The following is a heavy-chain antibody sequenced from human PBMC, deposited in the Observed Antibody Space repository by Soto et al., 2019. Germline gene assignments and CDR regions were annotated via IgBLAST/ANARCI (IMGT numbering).Heavy chain of an antibody. CDR2: INAGNGDT. J-gene: IGHJ3*02. D-gene: IGHD3-16*01. V-gene: IGHV1-3*01. Sequence: ASVKVSCKASGNTLNDYSLHWVRQAPGLRLEWMGWINAGNGDTKYSQKFQGRVTITRDTSASTAYMELNSLRSEDTAVYYCARDHCYAGSCFDDAFDIWGQGTMVTVSS. CDR1: GNTLNDYS. CDR3: ARDHCYAGSCFDDAFDI.